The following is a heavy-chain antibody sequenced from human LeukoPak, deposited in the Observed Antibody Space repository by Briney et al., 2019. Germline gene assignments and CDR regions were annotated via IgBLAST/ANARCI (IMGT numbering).Heavy chain of an antibody. CDR2: IWHSGSTK. D-gene: IGHD3-16*02. CDR1: GFSFSYYG. J-gene: IGHJ4*02. Sequence: PGGSLRLSCAASGFSFSYYGMHWVRQAPGKGLEGVAVIWHSGSTKYYAESVKGRFTISRDNSKNTLYLQMNSLRAEDTAMYYCARESPNDYVWGSYRPPYIDNWGQGILVTVSS. CDR3: ARESPNDYVWGSYRPPYIDN. V-gene: IGHV3-33*01.